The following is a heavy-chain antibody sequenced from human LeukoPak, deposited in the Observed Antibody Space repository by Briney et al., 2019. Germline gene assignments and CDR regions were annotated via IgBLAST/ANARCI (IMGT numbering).Heavy chain of an antibody. V-gene: IGHV5-51*01. J-gene: IGHJ5*02. CDR1: GYSFTSYW. CDR3: ARRLGYCSGGSCSSNWFDP. D-gene: IGHD2-15*01. CDR2: IYPGDSDT. Sequence: KSGESLKISCKGSGYSFTSYWIGWVRQMPGKGLEWMGIIYPGDSDTRYSPSFQGQVTISADKSNSTAYLQWSSLKASDTAMYYCARRLGYCSGGSCSSNWFDPWGQGTLVTVSS.